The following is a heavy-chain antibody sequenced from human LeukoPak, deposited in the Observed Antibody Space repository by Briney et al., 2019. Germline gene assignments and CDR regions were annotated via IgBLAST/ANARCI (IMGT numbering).Heavy chain of an antibody. CDR3: AIFSRTYYYDSSGGNDY. CDR1: GFSFSSSW. CDR2: ISYDGSNK. D-gene: IGHD3-22*01. J-gene: IGHJ4*02. Sequence: GGSLRLSCAASGFSFSSSWMAWVRQAPGKGLEWVAVISYDGSNKYYADSVKGRFTISRDNSKNTLYLQMNSLRAEDTAVYYCAIFSRTYYYDSSGGNDYWGQGTLVTVSS. V-gene: IGHV3-30*03.